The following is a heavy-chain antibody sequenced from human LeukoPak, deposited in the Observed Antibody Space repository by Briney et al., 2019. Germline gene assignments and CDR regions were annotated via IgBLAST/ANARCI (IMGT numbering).Heavy chain of an antibody. Sequence: SETLSLTCAVYGGSFSGYYWSWIRQPPGKGLEWIGEINHSGSTNYSPSLKSRVTISVDTSKNQFSLKLSSVTAADTAVYYCARGRILWFGELFPRWFDPWGQGTLVTVSS. CDR3: ARGRILWFGELFPRWFDP. CDR1: GGSFSGYY. V-gene: IGHV4-34*01. D-gene: IGHD3-10*01. J-gene: IGHJ5*02. CDR2: INHSGST.